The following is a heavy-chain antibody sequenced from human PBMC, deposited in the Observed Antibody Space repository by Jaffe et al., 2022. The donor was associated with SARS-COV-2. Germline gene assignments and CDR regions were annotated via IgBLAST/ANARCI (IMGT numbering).Heavy chain of an antibody. Sequence: EVQLLESGGGLVQPGGSLRLSCAASGFTFSSYAMSWVRQAPGKGLEWVSAISGSGGSTYYADSVKGRFTISRDNSKNTLYLQMNSLRAEDTAVYYCAKAPPMSEYSSSSVYYYGMDVWGQGTTVTVSS. CDR3: AKAPPMSEYSSSSVYYYGMDV. D-gene: IGHD6-6*01. V-gene: IGHV3-23*01. J-gene: IGHJ6*02. CDR1: GFTFSSYA. CDR2: ISGSGGST.